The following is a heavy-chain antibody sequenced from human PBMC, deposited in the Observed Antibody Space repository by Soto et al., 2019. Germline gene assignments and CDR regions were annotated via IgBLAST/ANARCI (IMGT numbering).Heavy chain of an antibody. J-gene: IGHJ4*02. Sequence: SETLSLTCTVSGGSISSYYWSWVRQPPGKGLEWIGYIYYSGSTNYNPSLKSRVTISVDTSKNQFSLKLSSVTAADTAVYYCARDRKGYFDYWGQGTLVTVSS. CDR2: IYYSGST. CDR1: GGSISSYY. CDR3: ARDRKGYFDY. V-gene: IGHV4-59*01.